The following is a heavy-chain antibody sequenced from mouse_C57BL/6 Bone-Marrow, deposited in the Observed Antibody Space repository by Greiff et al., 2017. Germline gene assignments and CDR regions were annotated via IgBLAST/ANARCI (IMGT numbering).Heavy chain of an antibody. Sequence: QVHVKQSGAELVKPGASVKISCKASGYAFSSYWMNWVKQRPGKGLEWIGQIYPGDGDTNYNGKFKGKATLTADKSSSTAYMQLSSLTSEDSAVYCCARTRERYRLITTVVDFDDGGQGTTLTVSS. D-gene: IGHD1-1*01. V-gene: IGHV1-80*01. CDR1: GYAFSSYW. J-gene: IGHJ2*01. CDR3: ARTRERYRLITTVVDFDD. CDR2: IYPGDGDT.